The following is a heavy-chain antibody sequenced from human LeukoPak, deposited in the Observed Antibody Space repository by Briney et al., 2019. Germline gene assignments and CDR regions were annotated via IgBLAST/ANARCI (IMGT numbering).Heavy chain of an antibody. Sequence: GGSLRLSCAASGFTFSSYAMSWVRQAPGKGLERVSAIGGSDGSTYYTDSVKGRFTISRDNSKNTLFLQINSLRAEDTAVYYCAKGVPSWPYYFDYWGQGTLVTVSS. CDR2: IGGSDGST. V-gene: IGHV3-23*01. CDR1: GFTFSSYA. J-gene: IGHJ4*02. D-gene: IGHD2-2*01. CDR3: AKGVPSWPYYFDY.